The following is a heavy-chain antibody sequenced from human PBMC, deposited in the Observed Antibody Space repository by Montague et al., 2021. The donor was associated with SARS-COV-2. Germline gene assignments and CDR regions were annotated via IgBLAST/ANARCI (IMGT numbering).Heavy chain of an antibody. J-gene: IGHJ5*02. CDR2: IYYSGST. Sequence: SETLSLTCTVSGGSVSSGSYYWSWIRQPPGKGLEWIGYIYYSGSTNYIPSLKSRVTISVDTSKNQFSLKLSSVTAADTAVYYCASSGWYPGWFDPWGQGTLVAVSS. CDR3: ASSGWYPGWFDP. V-gene: IGHV4-61*01. D-gene: IGHD6-19*01. CDR1: GGSVSSGSYY.